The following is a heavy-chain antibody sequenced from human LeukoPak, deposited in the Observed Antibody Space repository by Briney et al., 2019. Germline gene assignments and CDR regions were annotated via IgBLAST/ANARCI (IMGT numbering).Heavy chain of an antibody. V-gene: IGHV3-7*03. Sequence: QIGGSLRLSCAASGFTFNMVWMSWVRQAPGKGGEWGANIKQDGREENYGDSVKGRVTISTDNPKTSLYLHMNSLRAEDTDVYYCAKDEGSGSWHYWGQGTLVTVSS. J-gene: IGHJ4*02. CDR3: AKDEGSGSWHY. D-gene: IGHD3-10*01. CDR2: IKQDGREE. CDR1: GFTFNMVW.